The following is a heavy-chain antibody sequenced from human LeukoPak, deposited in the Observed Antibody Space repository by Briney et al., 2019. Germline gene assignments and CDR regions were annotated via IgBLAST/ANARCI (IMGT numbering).Heavy chain of an antibody. CDR3: ARGRTYYDFWSGYAPGWFDP. CDR2: IKRDGSEK. V-gene: IGHV3-7*01. D-gene: IGHD3-3*01. CDR1: GFTFSSYW. Sequence: PGGSLRLSRAASGFTFSSYWMSWVRQAPGKGLEWVANIKRDGSEKYYVDSVKGRFTISRDNAKNSLYLQMNSLRSEDTAVYYCARGRTYYDFWSGYAPGWFDPWGQGTLVTVSS. J-gene: IGHJ5*02.